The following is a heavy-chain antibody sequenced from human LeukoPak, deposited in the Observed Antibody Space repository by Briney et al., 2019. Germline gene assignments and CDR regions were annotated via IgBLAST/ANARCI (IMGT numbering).Heavy chain of an antibody. CDR1: GFTFSTYA. CDR3: AKEFVPAAIVSYYYMDV. D-gene: IGHD2-2*01. CDR2: ISGSGGST. Sequence: GGSLRLSCVASGFTFSTYAMSWVRQAPGKGLEWVSAISGSGGSTHYAESVKGRFTISRDNSKNTLYLQMNSLRAEDTAVYYCAKEFVPAAIVSYYYMDVWGRGTTVTVSS. J-gene: IGHJ6*03. V-gene: IGHV3-23*01.